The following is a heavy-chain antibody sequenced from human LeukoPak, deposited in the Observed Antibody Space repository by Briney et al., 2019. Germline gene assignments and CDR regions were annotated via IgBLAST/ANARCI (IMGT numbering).Heavy chain of an antibody. V-gene: IGHV3-30*04. CDR2: ISYDGSNK. Sequence: GGSLRLSCAASGFTFSSYAMHWVRQAPGKGLEGVAFISYDGSNKYYADSVKGRFTISRDNSKNTLYLQMNSLRAEDTAVYYCARVSYSSGWESFGAFDIWGQGTMVTVSS. CDR3: ARVSYSSGWESFGAFDI. D-gene: IGHD6-19*01. J-gene: IGHJ3*02. CDR1: GFTFSSYA.